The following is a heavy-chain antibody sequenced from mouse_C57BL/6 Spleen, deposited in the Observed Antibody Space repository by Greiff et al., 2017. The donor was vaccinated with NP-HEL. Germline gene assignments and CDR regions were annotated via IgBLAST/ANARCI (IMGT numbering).Heavy chain of an antibody. CDR2: IDPENGDT. CDR1: GFNIKDDY. Sequence: EVQLQQSGAELVRPGASVKLSCTASGFNIKDDYMHWVKQRPEQGLEWIGWIDPENGDTEYASKFQGKAPITADTSSNTAYLQLSSLPSEDTAVYYCTSYSYGSSWYFDVWGTGTTVTVSS. J-gene: IGHJ1*03. V-gene: IGHV14-4*01. CDR3: TSYSYGSSWYFDV. D-gene: IGHD1-1*01.